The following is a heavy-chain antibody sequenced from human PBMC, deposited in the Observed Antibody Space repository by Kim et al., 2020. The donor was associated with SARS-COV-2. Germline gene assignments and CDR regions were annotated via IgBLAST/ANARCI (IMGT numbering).Heavy chain of an antibody. J-gene: IGHJ3*02. CDR1: GGSISSSSYY. V-gene: IGHV4-39*01. Sequence: SETLSLTCTVSGGSISSSSYYWGWIRQPPGKGLEWIVSIYYSGSTYYNPSLKSRVTISVDTSKNQFSLKLGSVTAADTAVYYCARQGQLVLTFAFDIWG. CDR2: IYYSGST. CDR3: ARQGQLVLTFAFDI. D-gene: IGHD6-6*01.